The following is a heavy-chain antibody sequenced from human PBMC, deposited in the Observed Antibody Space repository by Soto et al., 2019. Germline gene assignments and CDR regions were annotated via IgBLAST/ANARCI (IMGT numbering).Heavy chain of an antibody. J-gene: IGHJ3*02. V-gene: IGHV1-69*04. CDR3: ARDRDGSGSYYKKDAFDI. CDR1: GGTFSSYT. CDR2: IIPILGIA. D-gene: IGHD3-10*01. Sequence: SVKVSCKASGGTFSSYTISWVRQAPGQGLEWMGRIIPILGIANYAQKFQGRVTITADKSTSTAYMELSSLRSEDTAVYYCARDRDGSGSYYKKDAFDIWGQGTMVTVSS.